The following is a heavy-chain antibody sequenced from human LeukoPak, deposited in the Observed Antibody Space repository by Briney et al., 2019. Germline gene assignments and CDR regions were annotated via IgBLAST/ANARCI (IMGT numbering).Heavy chain of an antibody. V-gene: IGHV3-21*01. CDR3: ARPRDYGDPYYFDY. CDR2: ISSSSSYI. CDR1: GFTFSSYA. Sequence: GGSLRLSCAASGFTFSSYAMHWVRRAPGKGLEWVSSISSSSSYIYYADSVKGRFTISRDNAKNSLYLQMNSLRAEDTAVYYCARPRDYGDPYYFDYWGQGTLATVSS. J-gene: IGHJ4*02. D-gene: IGHD4-17*01.